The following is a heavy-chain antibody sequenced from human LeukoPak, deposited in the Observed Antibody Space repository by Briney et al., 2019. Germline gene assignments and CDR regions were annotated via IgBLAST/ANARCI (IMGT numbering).Heavy chain of an antibody. CDR1: GGSISSYY. V-gene: IGHV4-59*12. D-gene: IGHD3-10*01. CDR3: ARRVPNWYFDL. CDR2: IYYSGST. Sequence: PSETLSLTCTVSGGSISSYYWSWIRQPPGKGLEWIGHIYYSGSTNYDPSLKSRVTISVDKSKNQFSLKLSSVTAADTAAYRCARRVPNWYFDLWGRGTLVTVSS. J-gene: IGHJ2*01.